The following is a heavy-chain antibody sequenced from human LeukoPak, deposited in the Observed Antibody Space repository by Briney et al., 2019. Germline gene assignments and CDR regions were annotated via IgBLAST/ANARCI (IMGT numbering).Heavy chain of an antibody. CDR1: GFTFSSYA. J-gene: IGHJ6*03. V-gene: IGHV3-21*01. Sequence: GSLRLSCAASGFTFSSYAMNWVRQAPGKGLEWVSSISSSSSYIYYADSVKGRFTISRDNAKDSLYLQMNSLRAEDTAVYYCARDLARFGELSGYMDVWGKGTTVTVSS. CDR2: ISSSSSYI. CDR3: ARDLARFGELSGYMDV. D-gene: IGHD3-10*01.